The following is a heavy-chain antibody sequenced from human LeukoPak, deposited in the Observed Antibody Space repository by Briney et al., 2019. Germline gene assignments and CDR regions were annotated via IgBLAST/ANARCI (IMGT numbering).Heavy chain of an antibody. Sequence: ASVKVSCKASGYTFTDYTMHWLRQAPGQRLEWMGWINGGNGNTKYSQNFQGRVTITRDTSASTTYMELSSLTSEDTAVYYCARGRLSAAAGSEGLWFDPWGQGTLVTVSS. CDR3: ARGRLSAAAGSEGLWFDP. CDR1: GYTFTDYT. V-gene: IGHV1-3*01. J-gene: IGHJ5*02. D-gene: IGHD6-13*01. CDR2: INGGNGNT.